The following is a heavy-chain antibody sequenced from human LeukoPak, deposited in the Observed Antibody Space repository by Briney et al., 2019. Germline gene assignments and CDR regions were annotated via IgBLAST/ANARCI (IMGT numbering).Heavy chain of an antibody. CDR3: ARRVGIAGMFDY. D-gene: IGHD6-13*01. Sequence: SETLSLTCTVSGGSISSGDYYWSWIRQPPGKGLEWIGYIYYSGSTYYNPSLKSRVTISLDTSKNQFSLKFSSVTAADTAVYYCARRVGIAGMFDYWGQGALVTVSS. J-gene: IGHJ4*02. V-gene: IGHV4-30-4*01. CDR2: IYYSGST. CDR1: GGSISSGDYY.